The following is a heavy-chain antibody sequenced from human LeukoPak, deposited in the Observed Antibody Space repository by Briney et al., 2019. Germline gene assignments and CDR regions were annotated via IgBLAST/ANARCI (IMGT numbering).Heavy chain of an antibody. J-gene: IGHJ4*02. Sequence: ASVKVSCKASGYTFTSYGISWVRQAPGQGLEWMGWISAYNGNTNYAQKLQGRVTMTTDTSTSTAYMELRSLRSDDTAVYCCARDRTVGSGWYGGVDYWGQGTLVTVSS. D-gene: IGHD6-19*01. CDR1: GYTFTSYG. V-gene: IGHV1-18*01. CDR2: ISAYNGNT. CDR3: ARDRTVGSGWYGGVDY.